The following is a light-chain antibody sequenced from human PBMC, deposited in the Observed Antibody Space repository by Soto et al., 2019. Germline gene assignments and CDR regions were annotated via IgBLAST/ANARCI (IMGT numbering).Light chain of an antibody. J-gene: IGKJ2*01. Sequence: DIQMTQSPSSLSASVGDRVTITCQASQDIRNYLNWYQQKPGKAPKLLIYDASNLETGVPSRFSGSGSGTDFTLTISCLQSEDFATYYCQQYYSYPPYTFGQGTKLEIK. CDR3: QQYYSYPPYT. CDR1: QDIRNY. V-gene: IGKV1-33*01. CDR2: DAS.